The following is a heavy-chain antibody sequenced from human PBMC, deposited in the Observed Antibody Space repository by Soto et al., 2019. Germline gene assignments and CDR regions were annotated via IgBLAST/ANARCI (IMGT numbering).Heavy chain of an antibody. Sequence: GGSLRLSCAASGFTFSSYSMNWVRQAPGKGLEWVSYISSSSSTIYYADSVKGRFTISRDNAKNSLYLQMNSLRAEDTAVYYCARPTEEGSSSSGVHFDYWGQGTLVTVSS. J-gene: IGHJ4*02. CDR2: ISSSSSTI. CDR3: ARPTEEGSSSSGVHFDY. V-gene: IGHV3-48*01. CDR1: GFTFSSYS. D-gene: IGHD6-6*01.